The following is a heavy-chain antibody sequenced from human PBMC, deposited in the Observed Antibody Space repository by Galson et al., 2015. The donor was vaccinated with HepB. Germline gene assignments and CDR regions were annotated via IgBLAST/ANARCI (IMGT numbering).Heavy chain of an antibody. CDR1: GFVLINYA. Sequence: SLRLSCAASGFVLINYAMHWVRQAPGKGLEWVAVISSDGKYKYYADSVKGRFTVSRDNSKNTLYLQMNSLSAEETAVYYCARVASNDLSGSFDIWGQGTMVTVSS. J-gene: IGHJ3*02. CDR2: ISSDGKYK. V-gene: IGHV3-30*04. CDR3: ARVASNDLSGSFDI.